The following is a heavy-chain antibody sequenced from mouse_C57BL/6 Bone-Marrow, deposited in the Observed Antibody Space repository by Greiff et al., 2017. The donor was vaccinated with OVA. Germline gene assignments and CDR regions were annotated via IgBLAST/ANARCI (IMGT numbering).Heavy chain of an antibody. Sequence: EVKLLASGGGLVQPKGSLKLSCAASGFSFNTYAMNWVRQAPGKGLEWVARIRSKSNNYATYYADSVKDRFTISRDDSESMLYLQMNNLKTEDTAMYYCVRHVYYGSSYDAMDYWGQGTSVTVSS. V-gene: IGHV10-1*01. D-gene: IGHD1-1*01. J-gene: IGHJ4*01. CDR2: IRSKSNNYAT. CDR3: VRHVYYGSSYDAMDY. CDR1: GFSFNTYA.